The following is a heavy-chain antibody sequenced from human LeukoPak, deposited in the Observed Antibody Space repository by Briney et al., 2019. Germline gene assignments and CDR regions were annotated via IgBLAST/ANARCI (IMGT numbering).Heavy chain of an antibody. CDR3: ARAVGVVVPAVGPNWFDP. CDR1: GFTFSSYA. D-gene: IGHD2-2*01. J-gene: IGHJ5*02. Sequence: GRSLRLSCAASGFTFSSYAMHWVRQAPGKGLEWVAVISYDGSNKYYADSVRGRFTISRDNSKNTLYLQMNSLRAEDTAVYYCARAVGVVVPAVGPNWFDPWGQGTLVTVSS. CDR2: ISYDGSNK. V-gene: IGHV3-30-3*01.